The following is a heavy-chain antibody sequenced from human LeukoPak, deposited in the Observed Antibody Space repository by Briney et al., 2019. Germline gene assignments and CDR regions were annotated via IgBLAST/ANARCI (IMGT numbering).Heavy chain of an antibody. CDR1: GDSISNHTSY. J-gene: IGHJ4*02. CDR3: ARRGYSYGL. CDR2: IYASTST. D-gene: IGHD5-18*01. Sequence: PSETLSLTCTVSGDSISNHTSYWTWIRQPAGKGLEWIGRIYASTSTSYNPSLKSRVTISVDTSKNQFSLKLSPVTAADTAVYYCARRGYSYGLWGQGTLVTVSS. V-gene: IGHV4-61*02.